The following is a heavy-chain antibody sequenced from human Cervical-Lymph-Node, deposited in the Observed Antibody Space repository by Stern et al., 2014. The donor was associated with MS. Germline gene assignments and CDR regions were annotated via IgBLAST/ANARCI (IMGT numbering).Heavy chain of an antibody. CDR1: GGSMTSYH. J-gene: IGHJ2*01. V-gene: IGHV4-39*01. CDR2: VYFSGST. D-gene: IGHD2-15*01. CDR3: ARQGYCSGATCYYWYFDL. Sequence: QVQLQESGPGLVTPSETLSLTCIVSGGSMTSYHWGWIRQPPGKGLEWIGTVYFSGSTYYNPSLKNRVSLSAHTNQFSLKLTSVTAADTAVYYCARQGYCSGATCYYWYFDLWGRGTLVTVSS.